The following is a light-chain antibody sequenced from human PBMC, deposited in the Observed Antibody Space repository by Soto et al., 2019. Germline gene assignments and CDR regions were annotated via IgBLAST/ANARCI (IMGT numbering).Light chain of an antibody. Sequence: EIVMTQSPATLSVSPGESATLSCRASQSVSRNLAWYQQKPGQTPRLLIYGASTRATGIPARFSGSGSGTEFTLTISSLQSEDFAVYYCQQYNDWPPKQYTFGQGTKREVK. CDR1: QSVSRN. V-gene: IGKV3-15*01. CDR2: GAS. CDR3: QQYNDWPPKQYT. J-gene: IGKJ2*01.